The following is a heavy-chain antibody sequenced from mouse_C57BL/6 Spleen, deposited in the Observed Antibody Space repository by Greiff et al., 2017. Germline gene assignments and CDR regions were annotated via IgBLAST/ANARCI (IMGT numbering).Heavy chain of an antibody. V-gene: IGHV1-50*01. J-gene: IGHJ2*01. CDR3: ASKGLRDYFDY. CDR2: IDPSDSYT. D-gene: IGHD3-1*01. CDR1: GYTFTSYW. Sequence: QVQLKQPGAELVKPGASVKLSCKASGYTFTSYWMQWVKQRPGQGLEWIGEIDPSDSYTNYNQKFKGKATLTVDTSSSTAYMQLSSLTSEDSAVYYCASKGLRDYFDYWGQGTTLTVSS.